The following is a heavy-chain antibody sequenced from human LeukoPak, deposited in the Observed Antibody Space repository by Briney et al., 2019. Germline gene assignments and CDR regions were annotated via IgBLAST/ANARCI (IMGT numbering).Heavy chain of an antibody. CDR3: AKAHDYESPYDAFDI. J-gene: IGHJ3*02. V-gene: IGHV4-39*01. CDR2: IYYSGST. D-gene: IGHD4-17*01. CDR1: GGSISSRSYY. Sequence: SETLSHTCTVSGGSISSRSYYWGWIRQPPGKGLEWIGSIYYSGSTYYNPSLKSRVTISVDTSKNQFSLKLSSVTAADTAVYYCAKAHDYESPYDAFDIWGQGTMVTVSS.